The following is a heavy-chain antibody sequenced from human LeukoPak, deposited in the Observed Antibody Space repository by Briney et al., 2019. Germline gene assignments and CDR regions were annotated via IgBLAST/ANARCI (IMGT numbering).Heavy chain of an antibody. CDR1: GGTFSSYA. V-gene: IGHV1-69*05. CDR2: IIPIFGTA. J-gene: IGHJ5*02. CDR3: ARDEYYYDSSGYSVWFDP. Sequence: SVKVSCKASGGTFSSYAISWVRQAPGQGLEWMGGIIPIFGTANYAQKFQGRVTITTDESTSTAYMELSSLRSEDTAVYYCARDEYYYDSSGYSVWFDPWGQGTLVAVSS. D-gene: IGHD3-22*01.